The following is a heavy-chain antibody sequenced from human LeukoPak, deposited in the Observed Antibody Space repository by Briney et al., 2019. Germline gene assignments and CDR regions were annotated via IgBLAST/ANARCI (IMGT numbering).Heavy chain of an antibody. Sequence: ASVKVSCKASGYTFNGYYMHWVRQAPGLGLEWMGRINPNSGGPDYAQNFQGRVTMTRDTSITTAYMELSSLRSEDTAVYYCASEVAGTLLGFDPWGQGTLVTVSS. CDR3: ASEVAGTLLGFDP. J-gene: IGHJ5*02. CDR1: GYTFNGYY. D-gene: IGHD6-19*01. V-gene: IGHV1-2*06. CDR2: INPNSGGP.